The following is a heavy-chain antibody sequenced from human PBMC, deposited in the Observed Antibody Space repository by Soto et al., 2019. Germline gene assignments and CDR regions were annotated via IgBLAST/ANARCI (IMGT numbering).Heavy chain of an antibody. CDR2: VFHRGTT. D-gene: IGHD3-3*01. Sequence: PSETLSLTCNVSGSSISSAYYWGWVRQPPGRGLEWIGSVFHRGTTYYSPSLMSRVTISLDTSKNQFSLKLSSVTAADTAVYYCASDCWTGYPLFDYWGQGALVTVSS. CDR1: GSSISSAYY. J-gene: IGHJ4*02. CDR3: ASDCWTGYPLFDY. V-gene: IGHV4-38-2*02.